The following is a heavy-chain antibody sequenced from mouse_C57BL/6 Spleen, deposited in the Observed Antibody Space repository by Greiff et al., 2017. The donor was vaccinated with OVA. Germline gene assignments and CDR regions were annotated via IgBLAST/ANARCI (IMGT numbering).Heavy chain of an antibody. J-gene: IGHJ3*01. D-gene: IGHD1-1*01. CDR3: ASFTTVAPCAY. CDR1: GFNIKDYY. CDR2: LDPEDGET. V-gene: IGHV14-2*01. Sequence: VQLQQSGAELVKPGASVKLSCTASGFNIKDYYMHWVTQRTEQGLEWLGRLDPEDGETKYAPKFQGKATITADTSSNTAYLQLSSLTSADTAVYYCASFTTVAPCAYWGQGTLVTVSA.